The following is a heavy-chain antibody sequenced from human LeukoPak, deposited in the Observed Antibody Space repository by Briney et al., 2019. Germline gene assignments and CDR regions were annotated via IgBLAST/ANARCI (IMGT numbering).Heavy chain of an antibody. Sequence: SETLSLTCTVSGGSISSYYWSWIRQPAGKGLEWIGRIYTSGSTNYNPSLKSRVTISVDKSKNQFSLKLSSVTAADTAVYYCAGEGWYGTLDYWGQGTLVTVSS. V-gene: IGHV4-4*07. CDR1: GGSISSYY. CDR2: IYTSGST. CDR3: AGEGWYGTLDY. D-gene: IGHD6-19*01. J-gene: IGHJ4*02.